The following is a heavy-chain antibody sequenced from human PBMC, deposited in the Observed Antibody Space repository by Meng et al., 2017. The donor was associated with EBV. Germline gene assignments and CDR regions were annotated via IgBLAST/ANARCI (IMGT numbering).Heavy chain of an antibody. V-gene: IGHV4-39*07. J-gene: IGHJ5*02. CDR2: IYYSGST. Sequence: PPGSGPGLGKPLEPLALTWPVPGGSISSSSYDWGWIRQPPGKGREWIGSIYYSGSTYYNPSLKSRVTISVDTSKNQFSLKLSSVTAADTAVYYCARVVATIFTNWFDPWGQGTLVTVSS. CDR1: GGSISSSSYD. D-gene: IGHD5-12*01. CDR3: ARVVATIFTNWFDP.